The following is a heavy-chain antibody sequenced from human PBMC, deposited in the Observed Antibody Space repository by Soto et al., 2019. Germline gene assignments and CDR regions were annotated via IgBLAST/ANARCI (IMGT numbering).Heavy chain of an antibody. CDR2: ISGSGGST. Sequence: GGSLRLCCAASGFTFSSYAMSWVRQAPGKGLEWVSAISGSGGSTYYADSVKGRFTISRDNSKNTLYLQMNSLRAEDTAVYYCAKGFPSGWYISGYFDYWGQGTLVTVSS. V-gene: IGHV3-23*01. D-gene: IGHD6-19*01. J-gene: IGHJ4*02. CDR3: AKGFPSGWYISGYFDY. CDR1: GFTFSSYA.